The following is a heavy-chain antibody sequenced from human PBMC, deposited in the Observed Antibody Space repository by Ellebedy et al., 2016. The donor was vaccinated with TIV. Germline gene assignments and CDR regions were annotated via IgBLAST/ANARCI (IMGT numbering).Heavy chain of an antibody. Sequence: PGGSLRLSCAASGFIFSSYGMHWVRQAPGKGLEWVAIILNDGNDKYYADSVKGRFTISRDNSQNTLYLQMNSLRPEDTAVYFCAKIVYTNRPGSYYYYGMDVWGQGTTVTVSS. J-gene: IGHJ6*02. CDR3: AKIVYTNRPGSYYYYGMDV. D-gene: IGHD3-10*01. CDR1: GFIFSSYG. CDR2: ILNDGNDK. V-gene: IGHV3-30*02.